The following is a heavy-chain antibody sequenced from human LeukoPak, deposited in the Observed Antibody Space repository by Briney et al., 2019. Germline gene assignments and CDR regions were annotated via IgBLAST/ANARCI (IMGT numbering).Heavy chain of an antibody. CDR3: ARGHRRITIFGVGLFDY. V-gene: IGHV4-59*12. CDR1: GGSISSYY. CDR2: IYYSGST. Sequence: PSETLSLTCTVSGGSISSYYWGWIRQPPGKGLEWIGYIYYSGSTNYNPSLKSRVTISVDTSKNQFSLKLSSVTAADTAVYYCARGHRRITIFGVGLFDYWGQGTLVTVSS. D-gene: IGHD3-3*01. J-gene: IGHJ4*02.